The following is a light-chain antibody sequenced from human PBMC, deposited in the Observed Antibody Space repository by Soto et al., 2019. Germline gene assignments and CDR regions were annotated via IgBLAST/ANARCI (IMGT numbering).Light chain of an antibody. CDR2: EVT. Sequence: QSALTQPPSVSGSPGQSVTISCTGTSGDVGSYNRVSWYQQPPGTAPKHMISEVTNRPSGVPDRFSGSKSGNTASLTISGLQAEGEADYYCSSYTSTYTWVFGGGTKLTVL. CDR1: SGDVGSYNR. V-gene: IGLV2-18*02. CDR3: SSYTSTYTWV. J-gene: IGLJ3*02.